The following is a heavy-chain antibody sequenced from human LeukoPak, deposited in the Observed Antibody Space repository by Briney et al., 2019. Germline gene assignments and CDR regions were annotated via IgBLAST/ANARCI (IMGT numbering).Heavy chain of an antibody. CDR2: INPSGGST. CDR3: ARDRGELDYYDSSGPTNWFDP. CDR1: GYTFTSYY. J-gene: IGHJ5*02. V-gene: IGHV1-46*01. Sequence: ASVKVSCKASGYTFTSYYMHWVRQAPGHGLEWMGLINPSGGSTSYAQKFQGRVTMTRDTSTSTVYMELSSLRSEDTAVYYCARDRGELDYYDSSGPTNWFDPWGQGTLVTVSS. D-gene: IGHD3-22*01.